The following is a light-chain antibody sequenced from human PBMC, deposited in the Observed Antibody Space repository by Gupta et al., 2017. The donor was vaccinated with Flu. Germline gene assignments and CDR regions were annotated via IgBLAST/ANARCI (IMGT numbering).Light chain of an antibody. Sequence: DIQMTQSPSSLSASVGDRVTITCRASQGSSNYLAWYQQQPGTVPKLLIYTASALQSGAPSRFSGSGSGTDFTLTISSLQPEDVATYYCQKYDSAPPGLTFGGGTKVEIK. CDR3: QKYDSAPPGLT. CDR1: QGSSNY. CDR2: TAS. J-gene: IGKJ4*01. V-gene: IGKV1-27*01.